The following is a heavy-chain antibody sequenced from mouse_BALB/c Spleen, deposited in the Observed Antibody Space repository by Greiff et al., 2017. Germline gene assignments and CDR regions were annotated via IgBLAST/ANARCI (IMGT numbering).Heavy chain of an antibody. D-gene: IGHD2-4*01. J-gene: IGHJ2*01. CDR1: GFSFTSYG. Sequence: VQVVESGPGLVAPSQRLSITCTVSGFSFTSYGVHWVRQHPGKGLEWIGVIGAGRSSNYNSALMTRLSISKSNSKSQVVLKMLSLQTDDTAMDYCARDLDMKDYDYLDYWGQGTTLTVSS. CDR2: IGAGRSS. V-gene: IGHV2-9*02. CDR3: ARDLDMKDYDYLDY.